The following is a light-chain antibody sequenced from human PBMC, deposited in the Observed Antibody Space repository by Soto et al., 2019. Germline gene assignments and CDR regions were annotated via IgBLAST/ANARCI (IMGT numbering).Light chain of an antibody. CDR1: QNINNY. J-gene: IGKJ5*01. Sequence: DIQMTQSPSSLSASVGDRVTITCQASQNINNYLNWYQQKPGRAPKLLIYDASNLEAGVPSRFRRSGSGTAFNFTISSLQSADIETYYCQQYENIPNFGNGTRPEIK. CDR3: QQYENIPN. CDR2: DAS. V-gene: IGKV1-33*01.